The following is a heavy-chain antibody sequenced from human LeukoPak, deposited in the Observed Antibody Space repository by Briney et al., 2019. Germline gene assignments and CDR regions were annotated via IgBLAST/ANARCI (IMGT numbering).Heavy chain of an antibody. V-gene: IGHV3-30*18. D-gene: IGHD1-26*01. Sequence: GGSLRLSCAASGFTFSSYGMHWVRQAPGKGLEWVAVISYDGSNKYYADSVKGRFTISRDNSKNTLYLQMNSLRAEDTAVYYCAKDAIFSGSYFFDYWGQGTLVTASS. CDR1: GFTFSSYG. J-gene: IGHJ4*02. CDR2: ISYDGSNK. CDR3: AKDAIFSGSYFFDY.